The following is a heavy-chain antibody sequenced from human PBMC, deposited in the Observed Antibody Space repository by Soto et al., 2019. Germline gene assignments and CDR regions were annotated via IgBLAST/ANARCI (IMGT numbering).Heavy chain of an antibody. D-gene: IGHD2-2*02. CDR2: ISYISNPI. CDR1: GFSFRSYS. Sequence: EVQLVESGGGLVKPGGSLRLSCVDSGFSFRSYSMNWVRQAPGKGLEWVSSISYISNPIFYADSLKGRFTISRDNAKNSLYLQMHSLRAEDTAVYYCVRGGRGYTRDDVFDIWCQGTMVTVSS. CDR3: VRGGRGYTRDDVFDI. V-gene: IGHV3-21*06. J-gene: IGHJ3*02.